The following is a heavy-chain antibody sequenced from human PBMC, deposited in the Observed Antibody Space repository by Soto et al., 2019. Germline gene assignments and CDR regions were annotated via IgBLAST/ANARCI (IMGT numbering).Heavy chain of an antibody. Sequence: QVKLVQSGAEVKKPGASVKVSCKASGYTFTSYGISWVRQAPGQGLEWMGWISGYNANTNYAQKLQARVTMTTDTSTNTAYMELRSLRSDDTAVYFCARAAREAVFRGAFNCWGQGTLVTVAS. CDR2: ISGYNANT. CDR1: GYTFTSYG. J-gene: IGHJ4*02. V-gene: IGHV1-18*01. D-gene: IGHD2-15*01. CDR3: ARAAREAVFRGAFNC.